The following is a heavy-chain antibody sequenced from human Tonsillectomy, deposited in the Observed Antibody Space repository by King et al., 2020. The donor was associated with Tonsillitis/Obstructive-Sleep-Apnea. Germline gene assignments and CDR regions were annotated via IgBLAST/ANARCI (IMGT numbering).Heavy chain of an antibody. CDR3: ARDTDFWSGYYTPGGMDV. J-gene: IGHJ6*02. D-gene: IGHD3-3*01. CDR2: IWYDGSNK. V-gene: IGHV3-33*01. Sequence: QLVQSGGGVVQPGRSLRLSCAASGFTFSSYGMHWVRQAPGKGLEWVAVIWYDGSNKYYADSVKGRFTISRDNSKNTLYLQMNSLRAEDTAVYYCARDTDFWSGYYTPGGMDVGGQGTTVTVSS. CDR1: GFTFSSYG.